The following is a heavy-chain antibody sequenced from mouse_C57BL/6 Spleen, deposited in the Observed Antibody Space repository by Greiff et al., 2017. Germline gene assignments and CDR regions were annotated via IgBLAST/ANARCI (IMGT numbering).Heavy chain of an antibody. CDR1: GYTFTSYW. V-gene: IGHV1-7*01. CDR3: TSEALKDPDY. D-gene: IGHD3-2*02. J-gene: IGHJ4*01. Sequence: QVQLQQSGAELVKPGASVKLSCKASGYTFTSYWMHWVKQRPGRGLEWIGYIDPSSGGTKYNQKFKGKATLTADKSSSTAYMQLSSLTSEDSAVYYCTSEALKDPDYWGQGTSVTVSS. CDR2: IDPSSGGT.